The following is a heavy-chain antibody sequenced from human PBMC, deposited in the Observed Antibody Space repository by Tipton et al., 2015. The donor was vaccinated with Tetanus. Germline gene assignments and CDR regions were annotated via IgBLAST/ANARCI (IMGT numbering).Heavy chain of an antibody. V-gene: IGHV4-59*01. CDR2: SYYVGSP. CDR1: GGSISSYY. Sequence: TLSLTCTVSGGSISSYYWSWIRQSPGKAPEWIGYSYYVGSPNHNPSLKGRVSISRDTSTNQVSLKLTSVTAADTAVYYCARDRGLTTGGGIGMDVWGQGTTVTVSS. D-gene: IGHD4-17*01. CDR3: ARDRGLTTGGGIGMDV. J-gene: IGHJ6*02.